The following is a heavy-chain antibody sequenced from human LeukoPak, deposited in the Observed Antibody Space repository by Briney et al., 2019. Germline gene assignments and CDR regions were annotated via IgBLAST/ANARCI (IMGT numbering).Heavy chain of an antibody. D-gene: IGHD6-19*01. J-gene: IGHJ5*02. CDR1: GYSISSGYY. Sequence: SETLSLTCTVSGYSISSGYYWGWIRQPPGKGLEWIGSIYHSGSTYYNPSLKSRVTISVDTSKTQFSLKLSSVTAADTAVYYCARDAAESSGWYGLLGSWGQGTLVTVSS. CDR3: ARDAAESSGWYGLLGS. CDR2: IYHSGST. V-gene: IGHV4-38-2*02.